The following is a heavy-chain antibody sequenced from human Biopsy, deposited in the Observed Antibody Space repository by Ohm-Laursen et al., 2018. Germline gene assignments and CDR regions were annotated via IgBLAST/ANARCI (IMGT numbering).Heavy chain of an antibody. D-gene: IGHD5-12*01. Sequence: TQTLTLTSTFSGLSLSTSAAAVAWIRQPPVNALEWLALIYWNGDKRYNSTLKTRVTITKDTSKNQVVLTMTNLDPVDTSTYYCAHLKPIRVANTRHWYYELWGRDTLVTVSS. CDR1: GLSLSTSAAA. V-gene: IGHV2-5*01. CDR3: AHLKPIRVANTRHWYYEL. J-gene: IGHJ2*01. CDR2: IYWNGDK.